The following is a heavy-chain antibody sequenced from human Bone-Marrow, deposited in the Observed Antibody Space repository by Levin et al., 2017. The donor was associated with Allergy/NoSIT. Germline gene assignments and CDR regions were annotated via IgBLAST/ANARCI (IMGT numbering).Heavy chain of an antibody. CDR2: INYSGRT. D-gene: IGHD2-2*01. CDR1: GDSSSSGDDY. CDR3: ARQVGHGLWYFDY. Sequence: SETLSLTCTVSGDSSSSGDDYRGWIRQPPWKGLEWIATINYSGRTYYNSSLRSRGTISVDTSKNQFSLNLRSVTAADTAVYYCARQVGHGLWYFDYWGQGTLVTVSS. J-gene: IGHJ4*02. V-gene: IGHV4-39*01.